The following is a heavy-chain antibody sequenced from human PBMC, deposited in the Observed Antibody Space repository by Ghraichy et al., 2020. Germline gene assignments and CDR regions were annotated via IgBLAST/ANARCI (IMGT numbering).Heavy chain of an antibody. D-gene: IGHD3-3*01. CDR2: IYYSGRT. J-gene: IGHJ6*02. Sequence: SQTLSLTCAVSGDYISRKFYYWGWIRQPPGKGLEWIGSIYYSGRTYYNPSLKSRLTMYVETSKNQFSLKLTSLTAADTAVYYCARQYDFWSGYDQDYGMDVWGQGTTVTVSS. CDR1: GDYISRKFYY. V-gene: IGHV4-39*01. CDR3: ARQYDFWSGYDQDYGMDV.